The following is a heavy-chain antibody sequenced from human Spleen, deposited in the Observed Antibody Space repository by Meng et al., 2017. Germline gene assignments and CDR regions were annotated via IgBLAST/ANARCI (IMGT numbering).Heavy chain of an antibody. Sequence: GESLKISCAASGFTVSRNYMGWVRQAPGKGLEWVSVIYSGCYTYYADSVKGRFTISRDNSKNTLFLQMSSLRAEDTAVYYCAKDPGVIPRHYFDYWGQGTLVTVSS. J-gene: IGHJ4*02. V-gene: IGHV3-53*01. CDR2: IYSGCYT. CDR3: AKDPGVIPRHYFDY. CDR1: GFTVSRNY. D-gene: IGHD2-21*01.